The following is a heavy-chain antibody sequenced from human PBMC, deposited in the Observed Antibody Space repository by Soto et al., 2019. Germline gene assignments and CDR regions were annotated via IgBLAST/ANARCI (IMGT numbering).Heavy chain of an antibody. D-gene: IGHD3-16*01. CDR3: AKDRLAGGFDY. CDR2: VSGTAGNT. V-gene: IGHV3-23*01. J-gene: IGHJ4*02. Sequence: GGALSLSCAASGFTFSSYAMSWVRQAPGKGLEWVSLVSGTAGNTYYADSVKGRFTISRDNSRNTVYLQMNSLRADDTAVYYCAKDRLAGGFDYWGRGTLVTVSS. CDR1: GFTFSSYA.